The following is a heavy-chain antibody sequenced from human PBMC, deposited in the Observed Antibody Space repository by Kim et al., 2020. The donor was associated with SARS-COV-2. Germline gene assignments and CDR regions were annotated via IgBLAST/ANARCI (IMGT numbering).Heavy chain of an antibody. D-gene: IGHD2-2*01. CDR3: ARGGASSKYFDL. CDR1: GGSISGYY. V-gene: IGHV4-4*07. CDR2: VYTSGST. J-gene: IGHJ2*01. Sequence: SETLSLTCTASGGSISGYYWSWIRQPAGKGPEWIGHVYTSGSTQYNPSLRSRVTMSVDASKNQLSLKMSSVTAADTAVYYCARGGASSKYFDLWGRGTLVTVSS.